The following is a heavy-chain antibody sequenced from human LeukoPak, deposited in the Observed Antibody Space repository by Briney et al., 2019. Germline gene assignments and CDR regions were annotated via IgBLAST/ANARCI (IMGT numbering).Heavy chain of an antibody. J-gene: IGHJ6*03. CDR2: INSDGSST. V-gene: IGHV3-74*01. CDR1: GFTFSRYW. Sequence: GGSLRLSCVASGFTFSRYWMHWVRQAPGKGLVWVSRINSDGSSTSYADSVKGRFTISRDNAKNTLYLQMNSLRAEDTAVYYCVYSSSWYYYYMDVWGKGTTVTVSS. D-gene: IGHD6-13*01. CDR3: VYSSSWYYYYMDV.